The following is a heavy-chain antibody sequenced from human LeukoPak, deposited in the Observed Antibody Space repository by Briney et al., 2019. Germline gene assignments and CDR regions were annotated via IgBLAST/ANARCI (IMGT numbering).Heavy chain of an antibody. CDR1: GYTFTGYY. CDR3: STRLRFLEWLSL. V-gene: IGHV1-2*06. Sequence: ASVKVSCKASGYTFTGYYMHWVRQAPGQGLEWMGRINPNSGGTNYAQKFQGRVTMTRDTSISTAYMELSRLRSDDTAVYYCSTRLRFLEWLSLWGQGTLFTVSS. J-gene: IGHJ4*02. CDR2: INPNSGGT. D-gene: IGHD3-3*01.